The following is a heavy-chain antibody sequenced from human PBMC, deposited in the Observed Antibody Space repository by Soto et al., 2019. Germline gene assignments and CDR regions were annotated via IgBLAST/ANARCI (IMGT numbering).Heavy chain of an antibody. Sequence: SETLSLTCPISGGSVSTYYWSWIRQPPGKELEWIGLTSYSGNTNYNPSLKSRVAMAVDTSKNQFSLTLSSVTAADTAVYYCARDGVGPFDYWGQGTLVTVSS. CDR3: ARDGVGPFDY. D-gene: IGHD3-3*01. CDR2: TSYSGNT. V-gene: IGHV4-59*02. CDR1: GGSVSTYY. J-gene: IGHJ4*02.